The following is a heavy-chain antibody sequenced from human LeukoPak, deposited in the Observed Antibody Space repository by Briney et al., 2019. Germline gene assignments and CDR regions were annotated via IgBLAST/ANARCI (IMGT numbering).Heavy chain of an antibody. Sequence: SETLSLTCTVSGGSISITSYYWGWIRQPPGKGLEWIGSMYSSGSTYYNPSLKSRVTISVDTSKNQFSLKLSSVTAADTAVYYCARGPHDCSSTSCYAFDAFDIWGQGTMVTVSS. J-gene: IGHJ3*02. CDR1: GGSISITSYY. D-gene: IGHD2-2*01. CDR3: ARGPHDCSSTSCYAFDAFDI. V-gene: IGHV4-39*07. CDR2: MYSSGST.